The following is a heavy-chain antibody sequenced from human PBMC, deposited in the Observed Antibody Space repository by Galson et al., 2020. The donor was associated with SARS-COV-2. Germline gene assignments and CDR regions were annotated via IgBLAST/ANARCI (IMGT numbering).Heavy chain of an antibody. CDR3: VRDDSDVPDGYGDFDY. J-gene: IGHJ4*02. CDR1: GFTFSRYD. CDR2: IRGNGDYT. V-gene: IGHV3-23*01. D-gene: IGHD5-12*01. Sequence: LSLTCAASGFTFSRYDMSWVRQAPGKGLEWVSGIRGNGDYTYYAESVKGRFTISRDNSRNTLYVQMNSLRAEDSAVYYCVRDDSDVPDGYGDFDYWGQGTLVTVSS.